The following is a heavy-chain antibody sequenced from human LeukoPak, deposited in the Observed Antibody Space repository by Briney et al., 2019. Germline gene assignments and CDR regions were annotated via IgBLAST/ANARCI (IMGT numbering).Heavy chain of an antibody. J-gene: IGHJ4*02. CDR3: ARGPNYYDSSGYYYEALEN. V-gene: IGHV4-38-2*02. Sequence: SETLSLTCTVSGYSISSGYYWGWIRQPPGKGLEWIGSIYHSGSTYYNPSLKSRVTISVDTSKNQFSLKLSSVTAADTAVYYCARGPNYYDSSGYYYEALENWGQGNLVTVSS. CDR1: GYSISSGYY. CDR2: IYHSGST. D-gene: IGHD3-22*01.